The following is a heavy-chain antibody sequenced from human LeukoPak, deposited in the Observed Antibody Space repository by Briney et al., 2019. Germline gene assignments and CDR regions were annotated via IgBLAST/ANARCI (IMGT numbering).Heavy chain of an antibody. CDR2: ISSSGSTI. Sequence: PGGSLRLSCAASGFTFSSYAMSWVRQAPGKGLEWVSAISSSGSTIYYADSVKGRFTISRDNAKNSLYLQMNSLRAEDTAVYYCARETPGYYDSSGLDIWGQGTMVTVSS. D-gene: IGHD3-22*01. J-gene: IGHJ3*02. CDR1: GFTFSSYA. CDR3: ARETPGYYDSSGLDI. V-gene: IGHV3-21*04.